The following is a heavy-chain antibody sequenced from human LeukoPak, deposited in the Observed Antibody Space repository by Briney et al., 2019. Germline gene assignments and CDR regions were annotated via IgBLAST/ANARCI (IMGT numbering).Heavy chain of an antibody. Sequence: GGSLRLSCAASGFTFNDYAMHWVRQSPGKGLQWVSFISWDSRSVYYADSVKGRFAISRDNNKKSVFLQMNSLTAEDTAFYYCARDSQDCSASTCYFDYWGQGTLVTVSA. CDR3: ARDSQDCSASTCYFDY. CDR2: ISWDSRSV. D-gene: IGHD2-15*01. J-gene: IGHJ4*02. CDR1: GFTFNDYA. V-gene: IGHV3-43D*03.